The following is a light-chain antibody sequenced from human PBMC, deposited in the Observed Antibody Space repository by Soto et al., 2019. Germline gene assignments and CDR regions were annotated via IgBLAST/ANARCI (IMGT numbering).Light chain of an antibody. J-gene: IGKJ4*01. Sequence: EIVLTQSPATLSLSPGERATLSCRASQSVSSYLAWYQQKPGQAPRLLIYAASNSATGLPARFSGSGSGTDFPLTSSILETEDFAVYYCQQRSNRPTFGGVTKVELK. CDR3: QQRSNRPT. CDR2: AAS. V-gene: IGKV3-11*01. CDR1: QSVSSY.